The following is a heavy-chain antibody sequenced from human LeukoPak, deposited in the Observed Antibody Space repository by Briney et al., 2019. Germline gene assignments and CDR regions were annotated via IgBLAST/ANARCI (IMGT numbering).Heavy chain of an antibody. CDR3: ASSLDEWELLKFDY. CDR1: GYSISSGYY. J-gene: IGHJ4*02. CDR2: IYHSGST. V-gene: IGHV4-38-2*02. D-gene: IGHD1-26*01. Sequence: PSETLSLTCTVSGYSISSGYYWGWIRQPPGKGLEWIGSIYHSGSTNYNPSLKSRVTISVDTSKNQFSLKLSSVTAADTAVYYCASSLDEWELLKFDYWGQGTLVTVSS.